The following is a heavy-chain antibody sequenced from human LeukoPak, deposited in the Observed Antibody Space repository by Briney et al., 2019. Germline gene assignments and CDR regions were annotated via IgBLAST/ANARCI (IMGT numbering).Heavy chain of an antibody. D-gene: IGHD3-22*01. V-gene: IGHV3-30*18. CDR1: GFTFSSYG. CDR2: ISYDVGKK. Sequence: GGSLRLSCAASGFTFSSYGMHWVRQAPGKGLEWVAVISYDVGKKYYADSVKGRFTISRDNSKNTLYLQINSLRAEDTAVYYCAKDDYYDTSGYRDWRQGTLVTVSS. J-gene: IGHJ4*02. CDR3: AKDDYYDTSGYRD.